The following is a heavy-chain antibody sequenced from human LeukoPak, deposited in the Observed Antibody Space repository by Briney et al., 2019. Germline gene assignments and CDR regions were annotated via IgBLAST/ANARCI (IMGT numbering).Heavy chain of an antibody. CDR1: GFTFSSYS. CDR3: AKDREIQLWLRPINFDY. J-gene: IGHJ4*02. D-gene: IGHD5-18*01. CDR2: ITSSGRYI. Sequence: GGSLRLSCAASGFTFSSYSMNRVRQAPGKGLEWVSSITSSGRYIYYADSVKGRFTISRDNSKNTLYLQMNSLRAEDTAVYYCAKDREIQLWLRPINFDYWGQGTLVTVSS. V-gene: IGHV3-21*04.